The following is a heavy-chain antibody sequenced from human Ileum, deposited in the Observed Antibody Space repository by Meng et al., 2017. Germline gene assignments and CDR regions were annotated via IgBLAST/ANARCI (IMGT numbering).Heavy chain of an antibody. Sequence: QVQRTGSGPGLVRPSGTLSPICTVSGVSVSTSDYQWGWIRQPPGKGLEWIGYAGTNYNPSLKSRVTISVDTSKRQFSLKLTSVTAADTAVYYCARDHWGSLDYWGQGILVTVSS. D-gene: IGHD7-27*01. CDR3: ARDHWGSLDY. CDR1: GVSVSTSDYQ. J-gene: IGHJ4*02. CDR2: AGT. V-gene: IGHV4-61*08.